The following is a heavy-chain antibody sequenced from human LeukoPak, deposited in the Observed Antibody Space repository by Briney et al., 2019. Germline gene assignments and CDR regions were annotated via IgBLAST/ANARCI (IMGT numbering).Heavy chain of an antibody. CDR2: IYFSGRT. D-gene: IGHD6-19*01. CDR3: ARVGAVAVDS. J-gene: IGHJ5*01. Sequence: PSETLSLTCTVSGGSNSSNYWSWIRQPPGKGLEWIGYIYFSGRTDYNPSLKSRIIISVDTSKNQFSLRLSSVTAAGTAVYYCARVGAVAVDSWGQGTLVTVSS. CDR1: GGSNSSNY. V-gene: IGHV4-59*01.